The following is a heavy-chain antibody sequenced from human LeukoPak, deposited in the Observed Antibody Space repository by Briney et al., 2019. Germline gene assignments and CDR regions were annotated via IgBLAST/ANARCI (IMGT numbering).Heavy chain of an antibody. D-gene: IGHD5-12*01. CDR2: INHSGST. CDR1: GGSVSGNY. CDR3: ARTIVATISVPYYFDY. Sequence: PSETLSLTCAVYGGSVSGNYWSWIRQPPGKGLEWIGEINHSGSTNYNPSLKSRVTISVDTSKNQFSLKLSSVTAADTAVYYCARTIVATISVPYYFDYWGQGTPVTVSS. V-gene: IGHV4-34*01. J-gene: IGHJ4*02.